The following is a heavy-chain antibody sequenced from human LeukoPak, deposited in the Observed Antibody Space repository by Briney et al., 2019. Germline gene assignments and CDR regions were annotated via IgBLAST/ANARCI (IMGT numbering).Heavy chain of an antibody. D-gene: IGHD1-26*01. V-gene: IGHV3-23*01. CDR3: AKGGSGSYYDRFDY. CDR2: ISTTGDVT. Sequence: PGGSLRLSCAPSDFTFRTYVVVWVRQAPGKGLEWVSVISTTGDVTFYADSVKGRFTISRDNSKNTLYLQMNSLRVEDTAIYYCAKGGSGSYYDRFDYWGQGTLVTVSS. J-gene: IGHJ4*02. CDR1: DFTFRTYV.